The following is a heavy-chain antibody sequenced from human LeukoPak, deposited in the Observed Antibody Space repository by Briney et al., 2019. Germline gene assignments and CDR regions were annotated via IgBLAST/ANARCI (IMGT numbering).Heavy chain of an antibody. Sequence: GASVKVSXKASGYTFTSYDINWVRQATGQGLEWMGWMNPNSGNTGYAQKFQGRVTITRNTSISTAYMELSSLRSEDTAVYYCARVHSKPNWFDPWGQGTLVTVSS. D-gene: IGHD1-14*01. CDR2: MNPNSGNT. CDR1: GYTFTSYD. CDR3: ARVHSKPNWFDP. J-gene: IGHJ5*02. V-gene: IGHV1-8*03.